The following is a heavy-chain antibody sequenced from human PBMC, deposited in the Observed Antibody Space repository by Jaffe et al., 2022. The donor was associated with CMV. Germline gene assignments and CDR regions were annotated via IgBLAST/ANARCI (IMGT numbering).Heavy chain of an antibody. D-gene: IGHD4-17*01. CDR1: GFTFGDYA. CDR3: TRQRPGTNTVTPAFDY. V-gene: IGHV3-49*05. Sequence: EVQLVESGGGLVKPGRSLRLSCTASGFTFGDYAMSWFRQAPGKGLEWVGFIRSKAYGGTTEYAASVKGRFTISRDDSKSIAYLQMNSLKTEDTAVYYCTRQRPGTNTVTPAFDYWGQGTLVTVSS. CDR2: IRSKAYGGTT. J-gene: IGHJ4*02.